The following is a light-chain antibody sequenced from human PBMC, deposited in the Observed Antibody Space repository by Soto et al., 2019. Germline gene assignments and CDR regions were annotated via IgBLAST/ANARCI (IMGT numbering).Light chain of an antibody. V-gene: IGLV1-40*01. CDR2: GNN. J-gene: IGLJ3*02. CDR3: QSYDDSLSGWV. CDR1: SSDIGAHYD. Sequence: QSVLTQPPSVSGAPGQRVTISCTGSSSDIGAHYDVHWYQQLPGTAPKLIIYGNNNRPSGVPDRFSGSKSGTSASLSITGLQGEDEDDYYCQSYDDSLSGWVFGGGTKLTVL.